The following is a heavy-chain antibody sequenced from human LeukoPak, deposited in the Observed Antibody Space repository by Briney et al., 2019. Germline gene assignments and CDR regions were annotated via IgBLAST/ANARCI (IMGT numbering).Heavy chain of an antibody. J-gene: IGHJ4*02. D-gene: IGHD1-7*01. CDR1: GVSISRYY. CDR2: IYYTGAT. V-gene: IGHV4-59*01. Sequence: PSETLSLTCTVSGVSISRYYWTWIRPPPGKGRAWIGWIYYTGATDYNPSPKSRVAISMDTSKNQFSLKVTSVTAADTAVYYCAREIDWNYEGEFDYWGQRALVTVSS. CDR3: AREIDWNYEGEFDY.